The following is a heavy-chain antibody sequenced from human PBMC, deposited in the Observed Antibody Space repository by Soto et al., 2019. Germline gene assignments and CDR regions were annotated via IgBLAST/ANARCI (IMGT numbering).Heavy chain of an antibody. CDR3: LKAHESGDFLGMSV. Sequence: PSETLSLTCTVSGGSVSTGMKYWGWVRQPPGKALEFIGYMYKTGETLLNSSLKSRVTLSMETSKNQFSLTLSTVTAADTAVYLCLKAHESGDFLGMSVWGPGTTVTVSS. D-gene: IGHD3-10*01. V-gene: IGHV4-61*01. CDR1: GGSVSTGMKY. J-gene: IGHJ6*02. CDR2: MYKTGET.